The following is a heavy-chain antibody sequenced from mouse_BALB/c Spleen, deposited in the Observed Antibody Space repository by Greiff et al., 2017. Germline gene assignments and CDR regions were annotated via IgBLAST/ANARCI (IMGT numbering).Heavy chain of an antibody. Sequence: EVKLMESGPGLVKPSQSLSLTCTVTGYSITSDYAWNWIRQFPGNKLEWMGYISYSGSTSYNPSLKSRISITRDTSKNQFFLQLNSVTTEDTATYYCAILYYRYWYFDVWGAGTTVTVSS. CDR2: ISYSGST. CDR3: AILYYRYWYFDV. D-gene: IGHD2-14*01. CDR1: GYSITSDYA. V-gene: IGHV3-2*02. J-gene: IGHJ1*01.